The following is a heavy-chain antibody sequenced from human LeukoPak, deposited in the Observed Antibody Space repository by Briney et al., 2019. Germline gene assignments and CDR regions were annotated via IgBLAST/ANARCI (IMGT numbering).Heavy chain of an antibody. CDR3: ARTYYDSSGEFGY. CDR1: GFTFDDYA. CDR2: ISWNSGSI. V-gene: IGHV3-9*01. D-gene: IGHD3-22*01. J-gene: IGHJ4*02. Sequence: PGGSLRLSCAASGFTFDDYAMHWVRQAPGKGLEWVSGISWNSGSIGYADSVKGRFTISRDNAKNSLYLQMNSLRAEDTAVYYCARTYYDSSGEFGYWGQGTLVTVSS.